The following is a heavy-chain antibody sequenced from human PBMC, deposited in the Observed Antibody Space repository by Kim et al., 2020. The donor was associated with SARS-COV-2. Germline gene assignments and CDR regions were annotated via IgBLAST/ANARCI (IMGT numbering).Heavy chain of an antibody. V-gene: IGHV3-53*04. Sequence: GGSLRLSCAASGFTVSSNYMSWVRQAPGKGLEWVSVIYSGGSTFYADSVKGRFTISRHNSKNTLYLQMNSLRAEDTAVYYCARDRGYDSAMHYGIDVWGQGTTVTVSS. D-gene: IGHD5-12*01. J-gene: IGHJ6*02. CDR1: GFTVSSNY. CDR2: IYSGGST. CDR3: ARDRGYDSAMHYGIDV.